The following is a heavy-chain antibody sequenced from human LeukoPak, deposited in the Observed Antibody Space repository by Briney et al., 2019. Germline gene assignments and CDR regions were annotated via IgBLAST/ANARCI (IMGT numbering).Heavy chain of an antibody. V-gene: IGHV1-2*06. D-gene: IGHD3-16*01. CDR2: INPNSGGT. J-gene: IGHJ4*02. CDR3: ASTYDYVWGSYQYYFDC. CDR1: GYTFTGDY. Sequence: GASVKVSCKASGYTFTGDYMHWVRQAPGQGLEWMGRINPNSGGTNYAQKFQGRVTMTRDTSISTAYMELSRLRSDDTAVYYCASTYDYVWGSYQYYFDCWGQGTLVTVSS.